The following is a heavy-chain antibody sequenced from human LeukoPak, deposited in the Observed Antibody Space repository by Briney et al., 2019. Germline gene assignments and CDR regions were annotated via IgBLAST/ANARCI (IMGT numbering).Heavy chain of an antibody. V-gene: IGHV1-2*04. CDR2: INPNSGDT. CDR1: GYIFTDYY. Sequence: ASVKVSCKASGYIFTDYYMHWVRRTPGQGLEWMGWINPNSGDTNYAQKFQGWVTMTRDTSISTAYMELSRLRSDDTAVYYCARGLGGYAPPTLVFEYWGQGTLVTVSS. CDR3: ARGLGGYAPPTLVFEY. J-gene: IGHJ4*02. D-gene: IGHD5-12*01.